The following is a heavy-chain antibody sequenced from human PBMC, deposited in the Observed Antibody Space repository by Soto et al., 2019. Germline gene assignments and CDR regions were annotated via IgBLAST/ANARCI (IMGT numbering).Heavy chain of an antibody. D-gene: IGHD1-26*01. J-gene: IGHJ4*02. CDR1: GGCVSSGSYY. V-gene: IGHV4-61*01. Sequence: PSETLSLTCTVSGGCVSSGSYYWSWIRQPPGKGLEWIGYIYYSGSTNYNPSLKSRVTISVDTSKNQFSLKLSSVTAADTAVYYCARERSGSYEFDYWGQGTLVTVSS. CDR3: ARERSGSYEFDY. CDR2: IYYSGST.